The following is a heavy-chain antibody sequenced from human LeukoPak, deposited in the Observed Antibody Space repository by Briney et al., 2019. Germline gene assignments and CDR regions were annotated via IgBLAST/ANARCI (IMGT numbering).Heavy chain of an antibody. Sequence: ASVKVSCKASGYTFTSYDINWVRQATGQGLEWMGWMNPNSGNTGYAQKFQGRVTMTRNTSISTAYMEPSSLRSEDTAVYYCARGPWDCSSTSCYIYWFDPWGQGTLVTVSS. V-gene: IGHV1-8*01. J-gene: IGHJ5*02. CDR3: ARGPWDCSSTSCYIYWFDP. CDR2: MNPNSGNT. D-gene: IGHD2-2*02. CDR1: GYTFTSYD.